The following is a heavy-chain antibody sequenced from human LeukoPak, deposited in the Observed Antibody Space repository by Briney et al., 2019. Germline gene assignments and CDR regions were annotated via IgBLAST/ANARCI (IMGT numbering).Heavy chain of an antibody. CDR1: GYTFTDYF. CDR2: INPKSGST. CDR3: ARLLTDFDC. D-gene: IGHD4/OR15-4a*01. Sequence: ASVKVSCKASGYTFTDYFIHWVRQAPGQGLEWMGRINPKSGSTNYAQNFQGRVTMTTDTSITSAYMELSRLTSDDTAVYLCARLLTDFDCWGQGSLVTVSS. J-gene: IGHJ4*02. V-gene: IGHV1-2*06.